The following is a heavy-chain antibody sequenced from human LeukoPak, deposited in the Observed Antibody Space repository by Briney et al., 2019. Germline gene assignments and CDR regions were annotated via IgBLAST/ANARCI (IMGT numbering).Heavy chain of an antibody. CDR2: IYSGGST. V-gene: IGHV3-66*01. CDR1: GFTVSSNY. D-gene: IGHD3-10*02. Sequence: PGGSLRLSCAASGFTVSSNYMSWVRQAPGKGLEWGSVIYSGGSTYYADSVKGRFTISRDNSKNTLYLQMNSLRAEDTAVYYCARDVFGELASYWGQGTLVTVSS. CDR3: ARDVFGELASY. J-gene: IGHJ4*02.